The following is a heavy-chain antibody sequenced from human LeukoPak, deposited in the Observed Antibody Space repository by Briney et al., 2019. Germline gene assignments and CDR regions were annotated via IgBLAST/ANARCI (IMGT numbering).Heavy chain of an antibody. CDR2: INSDGSST. V-gene: IGHV3-74*01. CDR3: AKAPSSGYYYFDY. J-gene: IGHJ4*03. Sequence: GGSLRLSCAASGFTFSSYWMHWVRQAPGKGLEWVSRINSDGSSTSYADSVKGRFTLSRDNSKNTLYLQMNSLRAEDTALYYCAKAPSSGYYYFDYWGKGTTVTVSS. D-gene: IGHD3-22*01. CDR1: GFTFSSYW.